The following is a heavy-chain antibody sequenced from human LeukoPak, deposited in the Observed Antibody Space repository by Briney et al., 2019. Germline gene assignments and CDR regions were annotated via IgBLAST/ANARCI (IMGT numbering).Heavy chain of an antibody. V-gene: IGHV3-74*01. CDR1: GFTFSSYW. Sequence: GGSLRLSCVASGFTFSSYWMHWVRQAPGKGLVWVSRINTDGTSTTYADSVKGRSTISRDNSKNTLYLQMNNLRAEDTAVYYCTRDQGGSYLGFEAFDIWGQGTMVTVSS. CDR2: INTDGTST. D-gene: IGHD1-26*01. J-gene: IGHJ3*02. CDR3: TRDQGGSYLGFEAFDI.